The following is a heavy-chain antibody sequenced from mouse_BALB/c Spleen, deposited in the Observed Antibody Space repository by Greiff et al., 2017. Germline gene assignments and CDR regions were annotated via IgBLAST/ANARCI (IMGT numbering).Heavy chain of an antibody. V-gene: IGHV2-9-2*01. Sequence: VQLQESGPGLVAPSQSLSITCTVSGFSLTSYDISWIRQPPGKGLEWLGVIWTGGGTNYNSAFMSRLSISKDNSKSQVFLKMNSLQTDDTAIYYCVRDGYGSSYFDYWGQGTTLTVSS. D-gene: IGHD1-1*01. J-gene: IGHJ2*01. CDR1: GFSLTSYD. CDR2: IWTGGGT. CDR3: VRDGYGSSYFDY.